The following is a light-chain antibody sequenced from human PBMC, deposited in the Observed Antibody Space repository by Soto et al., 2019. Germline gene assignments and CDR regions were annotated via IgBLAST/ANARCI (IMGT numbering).Light chain of an antibody. J-gene: IGKJ5*01. CDR3: QQRSNWPPEIT. Sequence: EIVLTQSPATLSLSPGERATLSCRASHSVGIHLAWYQQKPGQAPRLPIYDASNRATGIPARFSGSGSGTDFTLTISSLEPEDFAVYYCQQRSNWPPEITFGQGTRLEIK. CDR1: HSVGIH. CDR2: DAS. V-gene: IGKV3-11*01.